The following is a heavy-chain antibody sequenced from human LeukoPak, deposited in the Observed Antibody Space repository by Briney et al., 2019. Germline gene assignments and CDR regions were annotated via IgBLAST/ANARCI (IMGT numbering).Heavy chain of an antibody. V-gene: IGHV4-39*01. CDR3: AVTPVGAPPGVYYYYYYYMDV. CDR2: IYYSGST. D-gene: IGHD1-26*01. CDR1: GGSISSSSYY. Sequence: SETLSLTCTVSGGSISSSSYYWGWIRQPPGKGLEWIGSIYYSGSTYYNPSLKSRVTISVDTSKNQFSLKLSSVTAADTAVYYCAVTPVGAPPGVYYYYYYYMDVWGKGTTVTISS. J-gene: IGHJ6*03.